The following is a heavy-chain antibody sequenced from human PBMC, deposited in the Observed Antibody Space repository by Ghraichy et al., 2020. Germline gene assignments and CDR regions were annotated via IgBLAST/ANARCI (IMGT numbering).Heavy chain of an antibody. Sequence: SETLSLTCAVYGGSFSGYYWSWIRQPPGKGLEWIGEINHSGSTNYNPSLKSRVTISVDTSKNQFSLKLSSVTAADTAVYYCARRRAAGRWFDPWGQGTLVTVSS. D-gene: IGHD6-25*01. CDR1: GGSFSGYY. CDR3: ARRRAAGRWFDP. CDR2: INHSGST. V-gene: IGHV4-34*01. J-gene: IGHJ5*02.